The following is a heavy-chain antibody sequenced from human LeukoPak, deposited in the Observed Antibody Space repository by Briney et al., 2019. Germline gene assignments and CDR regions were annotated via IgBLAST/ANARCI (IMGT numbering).Heavy chain of an antibody. CDR3: AGEYSSSWYESGFDY. CDR1: GGSISSYY. Sequence: SETLSLTCTVSGGSISSYYWSWIRQPAGKGLEWIGRIYTSGSTNYNPSLKSRVTMSVDTSKNQFSLKLSSVTAADTAVYYCAGEYSSSWYESGFDYWGQGTLVTVSS. J-gene: IGHJ4*02. CDR2: IYTSGST. V-gene: IGHV4-4*07. D-gene: IGHD6-13*01.